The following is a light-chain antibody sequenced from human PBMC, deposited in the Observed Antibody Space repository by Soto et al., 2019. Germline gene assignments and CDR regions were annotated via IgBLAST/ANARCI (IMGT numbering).Light chain of an antibody. V-gene: IGKV3-20*01. CDR3: QQYGSSPWT. Sequence: EIVLTPSPGTLSLSPGERATLSCRASQSVSSSYLAWYQQRPGQAPRLLIYGPSSRATGIPDRFSGSGSGTDFTLTISRLEPEDFAVYYCQQYGSSPWTFGQGTKV. J-gene: IGKJ1*01. CDR2: GPS. CDR1: QSVSSSY.